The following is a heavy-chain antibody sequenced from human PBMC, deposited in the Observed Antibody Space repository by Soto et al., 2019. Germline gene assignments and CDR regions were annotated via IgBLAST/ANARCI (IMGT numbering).Heavy chain of an antibody. CDR1: GGTFSSYA. J-gene: IGHJ4*02. CDR3: ATGRCIVGATDGLCDY. V-gene: IGHV1-69*13. D-gene: IGHD1-26*01. CDR2: IIPIFGTA. Sequence: SVKVSCKASGGTFSSYAISWVRQAPGQGLEWMGGIIPIFGTANYAQKFQGRVTITADESTSTAYMELSSLRSEDTAVYYCATGRCIVGATDGLCDYWGQGTLVTVSS.